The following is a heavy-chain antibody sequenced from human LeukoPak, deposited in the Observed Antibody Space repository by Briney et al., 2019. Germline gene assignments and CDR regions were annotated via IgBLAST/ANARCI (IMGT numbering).Heavy chain of an antibody. CDR1: GYTFSSYA. CDR2: ISGSGVNT. V-gene: IGHV3-23*01. J-gene: IGHJ3*02. D-gene: IGHD3-22*01. CDR3: ARGRSGYGPFDAFDI. Sequence: GGSLRLSCTASGYTFSSYAMTWVRQAPGKGLEWVSAISGSGVNTYYADSVKGRFAASRDNSKNTLYLQMNSLRAEDTAVYYCARGRSGYGPFDAFDIWGQGTWVTASS.